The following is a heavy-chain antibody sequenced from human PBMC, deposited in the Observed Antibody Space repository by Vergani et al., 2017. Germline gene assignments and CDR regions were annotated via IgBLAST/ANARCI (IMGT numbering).Heavy chain of an antibody. Sequence: VQLLESGGGLVQPGGSLSLTCAVSGDSISRNNCWTWVRQPPGKGLEWSEEICHTEDTKYSPSLKSRVNVSVDESRDLFSLRLNSVTAADTAVYYCATIGYRRWGYYFDYWGQGILVTVSS. V-gene: IGHV4-4*02. CDR3: ATIGYRRWGYYFDY. J-gene: IGHJ4*02. CDR1: GDSISRNNC. CDR2: ICHTEDT. D-gene: IGHD2-2*02.